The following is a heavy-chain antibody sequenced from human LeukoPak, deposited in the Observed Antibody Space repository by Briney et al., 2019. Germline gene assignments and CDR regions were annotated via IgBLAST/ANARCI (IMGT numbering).Heavy chain of an antibody. J-gene: IGHJ3*02. V-gene: IGHV1-2*02. Sequence: GASVKVSCKASGYTFTGYYMHWVRQAPGQGLEWMGWINPNSGGTNYAQKFQGRVTMTRDTSISTAYMELSRLRSDDTAVYYCARDRSIAVAVDAFDIWGQGTMVTVSS. CDR1: GYTFTGYY. CDR2: INPNSGGT. D-gene: IGHD6-19*01. CDR3: ARDRSIAVAVDAFDI.